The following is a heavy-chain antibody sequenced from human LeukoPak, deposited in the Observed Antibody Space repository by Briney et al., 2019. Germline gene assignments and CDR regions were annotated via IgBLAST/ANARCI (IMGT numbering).Heavy chain of an antibody. CDR2: IYYTGSI. CDR3: VREDNCFDP. J-gene: IGHJ5*02. Sequence: SETLSLTCTVSGGTMRSYYWSWFRQPPGEGLEWIGYIYYTGSINYNPSLKSRVTISIDTSKNQFSLKLSSVTAADTAIYYCVREDNCFDPWGRGTQVTVSS. CDR1: GGTMRSYY. V-gene: IGHV4-59*01.